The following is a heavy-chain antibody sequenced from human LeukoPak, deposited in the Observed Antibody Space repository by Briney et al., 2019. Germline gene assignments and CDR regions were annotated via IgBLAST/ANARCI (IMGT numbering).Heavy chain of an antibody. CDR2: IRYDGSNK. Sequence: QPGGSLRLSCAPSGFTFSSYGMHWVRQAPGKGLGWVAFIRYDGSNKYFADSVKGRFTISRDNSKNTLYLQMNSLRAEDTAVYYCARGRWYDQSYYFDYWGQGTLVTVSS. J-gene: IGHJ4*02. CDR3: ARGRWYDQSYYFDY. CDR1: GFTFSSYG. V-gene: IGHV3-30*02. D-gene: IGHD6-13*01.